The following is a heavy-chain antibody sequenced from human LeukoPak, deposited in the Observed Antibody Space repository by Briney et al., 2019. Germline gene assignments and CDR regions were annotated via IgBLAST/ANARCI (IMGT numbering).Heavy chain of an antibody. J-gene: IGHJ4*02. CDR2: LYTSGST. V-gene: IGHV4-61*02. D-gene: IGHD5-12*01. CDR3: ARGTTGYEPFDY. Sequence: SETLSLTCTVSGGSISSGSYYWSWIRQPAGKGLEWIGRLYTSGSTNYNPSLKSRVTISVDSSKNHFSLKLSSVTAADTAVYYCARGTTGYEPFDYWGQGTLVTASS. CDR1: GGSISSGSYY.